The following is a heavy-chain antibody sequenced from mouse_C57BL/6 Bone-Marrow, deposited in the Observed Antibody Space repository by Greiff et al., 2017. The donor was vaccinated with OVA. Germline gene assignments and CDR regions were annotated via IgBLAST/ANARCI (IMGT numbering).Heavy chain of an antibody. CDR1: GFNIKDYY. CDR3: ARKGDDDVGEDFDD. D-gene: IGHD2-4*01. CDR2: IDPADGET. J-gene: IGHJ2*01. V-gene: IGHV14-2*01. Sequence: EVQLQQSGAELVKPGASVKLSCTASGFNIKDYYMHWVKQRTEQGLEWIGRIDPADGETKSAPKFQGKATITADTASNTAYLQLSSRTSEDTAVDDCARKGDDDVGEDFDDWGKGTTLTVSS.